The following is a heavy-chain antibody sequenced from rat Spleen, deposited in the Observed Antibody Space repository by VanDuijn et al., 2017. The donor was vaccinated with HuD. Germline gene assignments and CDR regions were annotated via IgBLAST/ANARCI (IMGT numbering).Heavy chain of an antibody. CDR3: ANGWVYY. D-gene: IGHD1-7*01. CDR2: ISTGGGST. Sequence: EVQLVESGGGLVQPGRSLKLSCAASGFTFSNYYMAWVRQAPTKGLEWVAYISTGGGSTYYRDSVKGRFTISRDNAKSTLYLQMDSLRSEDSATYYCANGWVYYWGQGVMVTVSS. V-gene: IGHV5-27*01. J-gene: IGHJ2*01. CDR1: GFTFSNYY.